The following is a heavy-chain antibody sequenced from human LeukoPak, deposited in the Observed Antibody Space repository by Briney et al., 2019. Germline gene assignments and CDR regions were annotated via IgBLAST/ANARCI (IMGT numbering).Heavy chain of an antibody. CDR2: IKQDGSEK. CDR1: GFTFSSYW. Sequence: PGGSLRLSCAASGFTFSSYWMSWVRQAPGKGLEWVANIKQDGSEKYYVDSVKGRFTISRDNAKSSLYLQMNSLRAEDTAVYYCARGVIANSAWAPLDYWGQGTLVTVSS. D-gene: IGHD1-26*01. J-gene: IGHJ4*02. CDR3: ARGVIANSAWAPLDY. V-gene: IGHV3-7*01.